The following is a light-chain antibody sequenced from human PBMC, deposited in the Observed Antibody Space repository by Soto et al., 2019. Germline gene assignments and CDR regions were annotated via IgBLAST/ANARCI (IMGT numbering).Light chain of an antibody. Sequence: QSALTQPASVSGSPGQSITISCTGTSSDIGGYNYVSWYQQYPGKAPKLMIFGVSDRPSGVSNRFSGSKSGTTASLTISGLQAEDEADYYCSSYNTSSTVVVFGGGTKVTVL. CDR3: SSYNTSSTVVV. CDR2: GVS. J-gene: IGLJ2*01. CDR1: SSDIGGYNY. V-gene: IGLV2-14*01.